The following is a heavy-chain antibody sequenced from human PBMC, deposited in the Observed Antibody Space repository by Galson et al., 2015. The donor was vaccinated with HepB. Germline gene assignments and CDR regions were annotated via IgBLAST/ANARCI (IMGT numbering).Heavy chain of an antibody. J-gene: IGHJ4*02. CDR3: ARGNGGYYDYVWGAWKPFVY. CDR1: GFTFSSYW. D-gene: IGHD3-16*01. V-gene: IGHV3-7*04. Sequence: SLRLSCAASGFTFSSYWMSWVRQAPGKGLEWVANIKQDGSEKYYVDSVKGRFTISRDNAKNSLYLQMNSLRAEDTAVYYCARGNGGYYDYVWGAWKPFVYWGQGTLVTVSS. CDR2: IKQDGSEK.